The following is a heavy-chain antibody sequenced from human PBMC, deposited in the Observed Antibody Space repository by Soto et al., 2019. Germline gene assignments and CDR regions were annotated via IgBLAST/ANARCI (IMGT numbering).Heavy chain of an antibody. CDR2: ISSSSSYI. CDR3: ARDARIFGMEV. D-gene: IGHD2-15*01. Sequence: PGGSLRLSCASSVFTFSSYSMNCVRHSPGKWLEWVSSISSSSSYIYYADSVKGRFTISRDNAKHSLYLQMNSLRAEDTAVYYCARDARIFGMEVWGHGTTVNLSS. V-gene: IGHV3-21*01. CDR1: VFTFSSYS. J-gene: IGHJ6*01.